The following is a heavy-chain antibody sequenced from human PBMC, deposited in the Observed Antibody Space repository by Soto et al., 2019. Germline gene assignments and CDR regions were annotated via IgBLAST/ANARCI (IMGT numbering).Heavy chain of an antibody. Sequence: QVQLVESGGGVVQPGRSLRLSCAASGFTFSSFGMHWVRQAPVKGLEWVAIISYDGSEDYYADSLKGRFTVSRDNSKNTLSLQMDSLRAEDTAVYYCVKETAGTWYFDYWGQGTLVTVSS. CDR1: GFTFSSFG. CDR2: ISYDGSED. V-gene: IGHV3-30*18. J-gene: IGHJ4*02. CDR3: VKETAGTWYFDY. D-gene: IGHD6-13*01.